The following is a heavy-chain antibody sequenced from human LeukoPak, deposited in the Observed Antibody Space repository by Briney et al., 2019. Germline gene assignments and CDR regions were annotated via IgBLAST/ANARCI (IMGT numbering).Heavy chain of an antibody. J-gene: IGHJ4*02. Sequence: AGGSLRLSCEASGFTFSSYGMSWVRQTPGKGLEWVSVISGSGGNARYADSVKGRFTISRDNSKNTLYLQMNSLRAEDTAVYYCAKDRGRAVAGSEFDYWGQGTLVTVSS. CDR1: GFTFSSYG. CDR2: ISGSGGNA. V-gene: IGHV3-23*01. CDR3: AKDRGRAVAGSEFDY. D-gene: IGHD6-19*01.